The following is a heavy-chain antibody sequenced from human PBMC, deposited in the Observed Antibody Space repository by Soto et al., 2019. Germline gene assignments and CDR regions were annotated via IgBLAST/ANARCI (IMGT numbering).Heavy chain of an antibody. CDR1: GGSISSYY. CDR2: IYYSGST. Sequence: SETLSLTCTVSGGSISSYYWSWIRQPPGKGLEWIGYIYYSGSTNYNPSLKSRVTISVDTSKNQFSLKLSSVTAADTAVYYCARVGVTMVRGVLDVWGQGTTVTVSS. J-gene: IGHJ6*02. D-gene: IGHD3-10*01. V-gene: IGHV4-59*01. CDR3: ARVGVTMVRGVLDV.